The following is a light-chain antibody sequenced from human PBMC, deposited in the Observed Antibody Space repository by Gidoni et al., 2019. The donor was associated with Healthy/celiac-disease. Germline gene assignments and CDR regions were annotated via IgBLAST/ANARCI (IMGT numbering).Light chain of an antibody. CDR3: QQYGSSPWT. V-gene: IGKV3-20*01. CDR2: GAS. CDR1: QCVSSSY. Sequence: DIVLPQSPGPLSLSPGERATLSCRASQCVSSSYLAWYQQKPGQAPRLLIYGASSRATGIPDRFSGSGSGTDFTLTISRLEPEDFAVYYCQQYGSSPWTFGQGTKVEIK. J-gene: IGKJ1*01.